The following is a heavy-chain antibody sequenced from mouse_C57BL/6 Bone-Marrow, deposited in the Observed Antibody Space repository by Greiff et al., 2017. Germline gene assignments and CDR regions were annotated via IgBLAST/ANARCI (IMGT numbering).Heavy chain of an antibody. CDR1: GYTFTSYD. J-gene: IGHJ4*01. Sequence: VQVVESGPELVKPGASVKLSCKASGYTFTSYDINWVKQRPGQGLEWIGWIYPRDGSTKYNEKFKGKATLTVDTSSSTAYMELHSLTSEDSAVYFCARVGWLLRRGYALDYWGQGTSVTVAS. V-gene: IGHV1-85*01. CDR3: ARVGWLLRRGYALDY. CDR2: IYPRDGST. D-gene: IGHD2-3*01.